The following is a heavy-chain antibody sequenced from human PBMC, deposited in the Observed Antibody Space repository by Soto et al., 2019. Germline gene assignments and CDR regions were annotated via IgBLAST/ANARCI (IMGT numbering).Heavy chain of an antibody. V-gene: IGHV1-3*01. CDR1: GYTFTSYA. Sequence: QVQLVQSGAEVKKPGASVKVSCKASGYTFTSYAMHWVRQAPGQRLEWMGWINAGNGNTKYSQKFQGRVTITRDTSASTAYMELSSLRSEDTAVYYCAREGVDIVATIWEYFQHWGQGTLVTVSS. CDR3: AREGVDIVATIWEYFQH. CDR2: INAGNGNT. J-gene: IGHJ1*01. D-gene: IGHD5-12*01.